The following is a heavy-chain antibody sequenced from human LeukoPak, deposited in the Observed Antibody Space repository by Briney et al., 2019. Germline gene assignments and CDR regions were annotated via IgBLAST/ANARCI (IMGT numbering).Heavy chain of an antibody. D-gene: IGHD1-26*01. CDR2: IYPGDSDT. J-gene: IGHJ6*02. V-gene: IGHV5-51*01. Sequence: KDGESLKISCKGSGYSFSTYWIGWVRQLPGKGLEWMGIIYPGDSDTRYSPSFQGQVTISADKSISTAYLQWSSLKASDTAMYYCARRRSYYSSYYYYGMDVWGQGTTVTVSS. CDR1: GYSFSTYW. CDR3: ARRRSYYSSYYYYGMDV.